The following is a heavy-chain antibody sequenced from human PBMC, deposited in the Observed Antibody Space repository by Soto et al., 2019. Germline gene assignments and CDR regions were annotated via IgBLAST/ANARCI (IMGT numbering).Heavy chain of an antibody. Sequence: QVQLVQSGAEVKKPESSVKVSCKAPGGTFSTYAISWVRQAPGQGLEWMGGIIPMFGTANYAQRFQDRVXXXXXXXXXXXXXXXXXXXXXXXXVXXXXXXXQLWLRRINNGYSGWGQGTLVTVSS. J-gene: IGHJ4*02. CDR1: GGTFSTYA. CDR3: XXXXQLWLRRINNGYSG. CDR2: IIPMFGTA. D-gene: IGHD5-12*01. V-gene: IGHV1-69*05.